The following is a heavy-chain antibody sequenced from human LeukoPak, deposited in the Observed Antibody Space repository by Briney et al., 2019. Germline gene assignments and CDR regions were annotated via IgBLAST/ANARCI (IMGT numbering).Heavy chain of an antibody. Sequence: PGGSLRLSCAASGFIISNKYMNWVRQAPGKGLEWVSIIYSGGSTYYSNSVKGRFSISRDNSKNTLYLQLNSLRVEDTAVYYCARSLDDYVWGSYDYWGQGTQVTVSS. V-gene: IGHV3-66*01. CDR2: IYSGGST. CDR3: ARSLDDYVWGSYDY. CDR1: GFIISNKY. D-gene: IGHD3-16*01. J-gene: IGHJ4*02.